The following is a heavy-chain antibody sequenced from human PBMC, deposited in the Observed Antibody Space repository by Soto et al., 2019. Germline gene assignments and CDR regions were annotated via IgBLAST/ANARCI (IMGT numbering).Heavy chain of an antibody. CDR1: GGSVSSGSYY. CDR2: IYYSGST. CDR3: ARLSHGDAFDI. V-gene: IGHV4-61*01. Sequence: PSETLSLTCTVSGGSVSSGSYYWSWIRQPPGKGLEWIGYIYYSGSTNYNPSLKSRVTISVDTSKNQFSLKLSSVTAADTAVYYCARLSHGDAFDIWGQGTMVTVSS. J-gene: IGHJ3*02.